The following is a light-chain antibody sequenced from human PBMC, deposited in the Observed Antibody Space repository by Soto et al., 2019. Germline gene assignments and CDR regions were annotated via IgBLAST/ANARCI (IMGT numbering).Light chain of an antibody. J-gene: IGKJ4*02. CDR2: GAT. Sequence: EILLTQSPATLSVSPGETVTLSCRASQNVLSDLAWYQQKPGQAPRLLVYGATTRATDAPAKFRGSGSGTEFSLTISSLQSEDFATYYCQQYRSWPRTFGSGSKVEI. V-gene: IGKV3-15*01. CDR3: QQYRSWPRT. CDR1: QNVLSD.